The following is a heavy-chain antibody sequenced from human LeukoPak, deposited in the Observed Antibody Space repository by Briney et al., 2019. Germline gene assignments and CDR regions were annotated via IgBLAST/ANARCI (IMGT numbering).Heavy chain of an antibody. CDR2: IRRDGSVK. CDR1: GFTFSTYW. J-gene: IGHJ3*02. Sequence: PGGSLRLSCAASGFTFSTYWMSWVRQAPGKGLEWVANIRRDGSVKYYVDSVKGRFTISRDNSKNTLYLQMNSLRAEDTAVYYCASTRGDLSDAFDIWGQGTMVTVSS. V-gene: IGHV3-7*03. CDR3: ASTRGDLSDAFDI. D-gene: IGHD3-10*01.